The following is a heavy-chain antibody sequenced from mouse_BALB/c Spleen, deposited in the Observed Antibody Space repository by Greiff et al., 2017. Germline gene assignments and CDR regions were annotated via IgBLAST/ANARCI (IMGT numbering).Heavy chain of an antibody. J-gene: IGHJ3*01. V-gene: IGHV7-3*02. CDR1: GFTFTDYY. Sequence: DVKLVESGGGLVQPGGSLRLSCATSGFTFTDYYMSWVRQPPGKALEWLGFIRNKANGYTTEYSASVKGRFTISRDNSQSILYLQMNTLRAEDSATYYCARDGLSTVVAREFAYWGQGTLVTVSA. CDR3: ARDGLSTVVAREFAY. CDR2: IRNKANGYTT. D-gene: IGHD1-1*01.